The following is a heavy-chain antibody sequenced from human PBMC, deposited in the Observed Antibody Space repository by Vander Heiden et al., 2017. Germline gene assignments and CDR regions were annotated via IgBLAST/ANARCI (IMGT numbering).Heavy chain of an antibody. D-gene: IGHD3-3*01. Sequence: QVQLVQSGAEVRKPGASVTISCKASGYTFASYSVIWVRQAPGQGLEWMGWSSVYNGETSYAQNFQGRVTLTTDTSTSTAYMELRSLRSGDTATYHCARAYDFWRGVFDIWGQGTMVTVSS. V-gene: IGHV1-18*01. CDR2: SSVYNGET. CDR3: ARAYDFWRGVFDI. J-gene: IGHJ3*02. CDR1: GYTFASYS.